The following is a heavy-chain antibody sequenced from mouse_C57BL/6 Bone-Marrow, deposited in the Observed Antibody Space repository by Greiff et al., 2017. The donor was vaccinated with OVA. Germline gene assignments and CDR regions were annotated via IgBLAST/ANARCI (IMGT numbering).Heavy chain of an antibody. Sequence: EVQVVESGGGLVQPGGSLKLSCAASGFTFSDYYMYWVRQTPEKRLEWVAYISNGGGSTYYPDTVKGRFTISRDNAKNTLYLQMSRLKSEDTAMYYCARHGNYSNYEFAYWGQGTLVTVSA. CDR1: GFTFSDYY. CDR2: ISNGGGST. CDR3: ARHGNYSNYEFAY. J-gene: IGHJ3*01. D-gene: IGHD2-5*01. V-gene: IGHV5-12*01.